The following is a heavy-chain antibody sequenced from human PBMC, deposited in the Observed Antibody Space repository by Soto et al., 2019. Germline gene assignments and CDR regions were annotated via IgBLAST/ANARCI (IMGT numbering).Heavy chain of an antibody. J-gene: IGHJ5*02. CDR3: ARAAGGPITIFGVVMTWFDP. V-gene: IGHV4-31*03. D-gene: IGHD3-3*01. CDR2: IYYSGST. CDR1: GGSISSGGYY. Sequence: SETLSLTCTVSGGSISSGGYYWSWIRQHPGKGLEWIGYIYYSGSTYYNPSLKSRVTISVDTSKNQFSLKLSSVTAADTAMFYCARAAGGPITIFGVVMTWFDPWGQGTLVTVSS.